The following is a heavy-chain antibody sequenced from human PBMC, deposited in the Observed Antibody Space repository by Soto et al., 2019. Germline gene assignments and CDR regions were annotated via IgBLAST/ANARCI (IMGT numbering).Heavy chain of an antibody. CDR1: GFTFSSYA. D-gene: IGHD3-16*02. V-gene: IGHV3-23*01. CDR2: ISGSGGST. J-gene: IGHJ5*02. CDR3: AKDPDYIWGSYRYTRFDP. Sequence: EVQLLESGGGLVQPGGSLRLSCAASGFTFSSYAMSWVRQAPGKGLEWVSAISGSGGSTYYADSVKGRFTISRDNSKNTLYLQRNSLRAEDTAVYYCAKDPDYIWGSYRYTRFDPWGQGTLVTVSS.